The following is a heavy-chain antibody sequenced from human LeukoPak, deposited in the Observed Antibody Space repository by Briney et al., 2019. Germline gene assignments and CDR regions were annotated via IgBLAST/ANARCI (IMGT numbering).Heavy chain of an antibody. CDR3: AKDIGYGVGRDAFDI. J-gene: IGHJ3*02. D-gene: IGHD4-17*01. CDR1: GFTFDDYA. CDR2: ISGDGGRT. Sequence: GGSLRLSCAASGFTFDDYAMHWVRQAPGKGLEWVSLISGDGGRTYYADSVKGRFTISRDNSKNSLYLQMNSLRTEDTALYYCAKDIGYGVGRDAFDIWGQGTMVTVSS. V-gene: IGHV3-43*02.